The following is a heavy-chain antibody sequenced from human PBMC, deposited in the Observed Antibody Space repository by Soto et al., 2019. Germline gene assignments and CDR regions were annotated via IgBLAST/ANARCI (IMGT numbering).Heavy chain of an antibody. CDR3: ARHLDYYGSGSPLIGFYCYGMDV. CDR1: GYSFTSYW. J-gene: IGHJ6*02. Sequence: GESLKISCKGSGYSFTSYWISWVRQMPGKGLEWMGRIDPSDSYTNYSPSFQGHVTISADKSISTAYLQWSSLKASDTAMYYCARHLDYYGSGSPLIGFYCYGMDVWGQGTTVTVSS. D-gene: IGHD3-10*01. V-gene: IGHV5-10-1*01. CDR2: IDPSDSYT.